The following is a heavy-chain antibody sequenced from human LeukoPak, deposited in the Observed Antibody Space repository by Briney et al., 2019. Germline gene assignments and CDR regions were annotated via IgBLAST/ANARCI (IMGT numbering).Heavy chain of an antibody. CDR1: GFTVSDNY. J-gene: IGHJ4*02. CDR2: IYSGGST. V-gene: IGHV3-53*01. CDR3: ARGDILTGFDY. D-gene: IGHD3-9*01. Sequence: GGSLRLSCAASGFTVSDNYMSWVRQAPGKGLEWVSVIYSGGSTYYADSVKGRFTISRDNSKNTLYLQMDSLRAEDTSVYYCARGDILTGFDYWGQGTLVTVSS.